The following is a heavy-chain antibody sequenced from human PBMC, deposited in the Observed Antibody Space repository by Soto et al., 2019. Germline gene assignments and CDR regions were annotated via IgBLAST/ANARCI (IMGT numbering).Heavy chain of an antibody. CDR1: GYSFTSYW. CDR3: ARIKWFGELLNWFDP. V-gene: IGHV5-51*01. CDR2: IYPGDSDT. J-gene: IGHJ5*02. Sequence: PGESLKISCKGSGYSFTSYWIGWVRQMPGKGLEWMGIIYPGDSDTRYSPSFQGQVTISADNSISTAYLQWSSLKASDTAMYYCARIKWFGELLNWFDPWGQGTLVTVSS. D-gene: IGHD3-10*01.